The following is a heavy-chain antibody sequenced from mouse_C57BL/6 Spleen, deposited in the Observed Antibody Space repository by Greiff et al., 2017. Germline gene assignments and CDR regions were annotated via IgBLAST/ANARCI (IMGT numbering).Heavy chain of an antibody. V-gene: IGHV1-64*01. Sequence: QVQLQQPGTELVKPGASVKLSCKASGYTFTSYWMHWVKQRPGQGLEWIGMIHPNSGSTNYNEKFKSKATLTVDKSSSTAYMQLSSLTSEDSAVYYCARDWDGVIFDVWGTGTTVTVSS. CDR1: GYTFTSYW. D-gene: IGHD4-1*01. J-gene: IGHJ1*03. CDR3: ARDWDGVIFDV. CDR2: IHPNSGST.